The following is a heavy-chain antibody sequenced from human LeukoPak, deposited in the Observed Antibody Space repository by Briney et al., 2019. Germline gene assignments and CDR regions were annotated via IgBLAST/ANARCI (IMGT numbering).Heavy chain of an antibody. CDR2: INPIVGST. V-gene: IGHV1-46*01. CDR3: AREGGSGYYYDSSSHFDY. Sequence: ASVKVSCKASGYTFTSYYMHWGRQAPGQGLEWMGIINPIVGSTSYAQKFQGRVTMTRDTSTSTVYMELSSLRSEDTAVYYCAREGGSGYYYDSSSHFDYWGQGTLVTVSS. CDR1: GYTFTSYY. J-gene: IGHJ4*02. D-gene: IGHD3-22*01.